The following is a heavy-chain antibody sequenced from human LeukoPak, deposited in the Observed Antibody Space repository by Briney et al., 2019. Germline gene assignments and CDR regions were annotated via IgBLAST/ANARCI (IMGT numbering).Heavy chain of an antibody. V-gene: IGHV1-69*13. CDR3: ARAFSSWYPFDY. D-gene: IGHD6-13*01. Sequence: SVKVSCKASGGTFSSYAISWVRQAPGQGLEWMGGIIPIFGTANYAQKFQGRVTITADESTSTAYMELSSLRPEDTAVYYCARAFSSWYPFDYWGQGTLVTVSS. CDR2: IIPIFGTA. CDR1: GGTFSSYA. J-gene: IGHJ4*02.